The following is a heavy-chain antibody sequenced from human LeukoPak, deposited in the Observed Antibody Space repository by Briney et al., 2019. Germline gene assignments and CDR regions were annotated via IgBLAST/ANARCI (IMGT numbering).Heavy chain of an antibody. V-gene: IGHV3-23*01. D-gene: IGHD2-15*01. CDR2: ISGSGGIT. CDR1: GFTFSTFA. J-gene: IGHJ4*02. CDR3: AKDVRGGCSGAHCHY. Sequence: PGGSLRLSCVASGFTFSTFAMSWVRQAPGKGLEWVSDISGSGGITDYADSVKGRFTISRDNSKNTLYLQMNSLRVDDTAVYYCAKDVRGGCSGAHCHYWGQGTQVTVFS.